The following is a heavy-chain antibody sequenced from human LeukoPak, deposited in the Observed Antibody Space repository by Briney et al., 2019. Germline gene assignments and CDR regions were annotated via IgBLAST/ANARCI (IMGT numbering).Heavy chain of an antibody. J-gene: IGHJ6*02. V-gene: IGHV1-69*04. CDR2: IIPILGIA. Sequence: EASVKVSCKASGGTFSSYAISWVRQAPGQGLEWMGRIIPILGIANYAQKFQGRVTITADKSTSTAYMELSSLRSEDTAVYYCARDKIVVVPYYYYGMDVWGQGTTVTVSS. CDR1: GGTFSSYA. CDR3: ARDKIVVVPYYYYGMDV. D-gene: IGHD2-2*01.